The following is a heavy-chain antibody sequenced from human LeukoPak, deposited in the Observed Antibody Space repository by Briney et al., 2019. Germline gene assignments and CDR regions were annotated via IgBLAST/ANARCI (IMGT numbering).Heavy chain of an antibody. CDR2: ISYDGSNK. V-gene: IGHV3-30-3*01. D-gene: IGHD3-22*01. Sequence: GGSLRLSCAASGFTYSSYAMHWVRQAPGKGLEWVAVISYDGSNKYYADSVKGRFTISRDNSKNTLYLQMNSLRAEDTAVYYCARGYYDSSGLDYWGQGTLVTVSS. J-gene: IGHJ4*02. CDR3: ARGYYDSSGLDY. CDR1: GFTYSSYA.